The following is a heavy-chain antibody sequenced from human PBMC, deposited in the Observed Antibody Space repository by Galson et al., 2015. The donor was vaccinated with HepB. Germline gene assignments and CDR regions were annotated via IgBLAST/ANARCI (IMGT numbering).Heavy chain of an antibody. CDR2: IIPILGIA. Sequence: SVGTFSSYTIRWVRQAPGQGLEWMGRIIPILGIANYAQKFQGRVTITADKSTSTAYMELSSLRSEDTAAYYCARDDEQQFDYWGQGTLVTVSS. V-gene: IGHV1-69*04. J-gene: IGHJ4*02. D-gene: IGHD6-13*01. CDR3: ARDDEQQFDY. CDR1: VGTFSSYT.